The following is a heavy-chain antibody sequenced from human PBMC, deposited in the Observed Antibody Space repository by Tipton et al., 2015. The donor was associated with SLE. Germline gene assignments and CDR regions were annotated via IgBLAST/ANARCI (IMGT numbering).Heavy chain of an antibody. CDR1: GDSISSNY. Sequence: TLSLTCTVSGDSISSNYWIWIRQPPGKGLEWIGYISDGGGTNYNPSLKSRVTISVDPAKNQFSLKLTSVTAADTAVYYCARGMLTWRGAIIGVDVWGQGTSVNVSS. D-gene: IGHD2-8*01. J-gene: IGHJ6*02. V-gene: IGHV4-59*08. CDR3: ARGMLTWRGAIIGVDV. CDR2: ISDGGGT.